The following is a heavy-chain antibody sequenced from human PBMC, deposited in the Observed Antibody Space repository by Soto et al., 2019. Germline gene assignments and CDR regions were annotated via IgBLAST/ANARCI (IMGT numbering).Heavy chain of an antibody. Sequence: SVKVSCKASGGTLNNYAINWVRQAPGQGLEWMGGILPISAPANYAQKFQGRVTITADESTSTAYMELSSLRSEDTAVYYCARALGSPYCSGGSCYGYWGQG. J-gene: IGHJ4*02. CDR2: ILPISAPA. CDR1: GGTLNNYA. CDR3: ARALGSPYCSGGSCYGY. V-gene: IGHV1-69*13. D-gene: IGHD2-15*01.